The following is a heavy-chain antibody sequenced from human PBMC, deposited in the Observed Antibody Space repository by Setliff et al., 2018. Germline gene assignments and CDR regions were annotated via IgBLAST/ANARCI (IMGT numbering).Heavy chain of an antibody. Sequence: SVKVSCKTSGYSFTNYGISWVRQAPGQGLEWMGGTIPMFGTRNYARKFQGRVTIITDESTSTAYMQLTSLGSEDTAVYYCVREGVDSRSSTDYRYYMDVWGKGTTVTVSS. CDR2: TIPMFGTR. J-gene: IGHJ6*03. V-gene: IGHV1-69*05. D-gene: IGHD3-22*01. CDR3: VREGVDSRSSTDYRYYMDV. CDR1: GYSFTNYG.